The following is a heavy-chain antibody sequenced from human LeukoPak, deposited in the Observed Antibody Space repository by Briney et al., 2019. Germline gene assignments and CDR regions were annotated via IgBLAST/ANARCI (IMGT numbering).Heavy chain of an antibody. CDR1: GGSISSGGYY. D-gene: IGHD1-26*01. CDR3: ARDGGSYFHFDY. J-gene: IGHJ4*02. V-gene: IGHV4-30-2*01. CDR2: IYHSGST. Sequence: SETLSLTCTVSGGSISSGGYYWSWIRQPPGKGLEWIGYIYHSGSTYYNPSLKSRVTISVDRSKNQFSLKLSSVTAADTAVYYRARDGGSYFHFDYWGQGTLVTVSS.